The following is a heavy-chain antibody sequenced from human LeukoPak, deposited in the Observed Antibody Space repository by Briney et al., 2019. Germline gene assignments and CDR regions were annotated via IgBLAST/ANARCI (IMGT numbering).Heavy chain of an antibody. CDR2: ISSSSSYI. J-gene: IGHJ4*02. CDR1: GFTFSSYS. CDR3: ARGGLRYCSSTSCYGVY. V-gene: IGHV3-21*01. Sequence: GGSLRLSCAASGFTFSSYSMNWVRQAPGKGLEWVSSISSSSSYIYYADSVKGRITISRDNAKNSLYLQMNSLRAEDTAVYYCARGGLRYCSSTSCYGVYWGQGTLVTVSS. D-gene: IGHD2-2*01.